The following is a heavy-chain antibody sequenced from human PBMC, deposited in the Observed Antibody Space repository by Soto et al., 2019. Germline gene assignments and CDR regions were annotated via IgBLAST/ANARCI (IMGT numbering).Heavy chain of an antibody. CDR2: INWNGGST. CDR3: ARSGLTTLTTYDAFAM. J-gene: IGHJ3*02. V-gene: IGHV3-20*04. Sequence: EVQLVESGGGVVRPGGSLRLSCAASGFTFDDYGMSWVRQAPGKGVEWVSAINWNGGSTGYADSVQGRFIISRNNAKNSLYLQMISLIAEDTALYYCARSGLTTLTTYDAFAMWGQGTMVTVYS. D-gene: IGHD4-17*01. CDR1: GFTFDDYG.